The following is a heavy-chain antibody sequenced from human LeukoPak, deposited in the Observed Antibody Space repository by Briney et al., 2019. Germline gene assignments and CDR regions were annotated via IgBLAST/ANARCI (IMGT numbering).Heavy chain of an antibody. CDR2: IPSDGSNK. V-gene: IGHV3-30*02. J-gene: IGHJ1*01. Sequence: GGSLRLSCVASGFTFSSYGMHWVRQPPGKGLEWVAYIPSDGSNKYYTDSVKGRFTVSRDNPKKTLYLQMSSLRPDDTAVYYCGTDFHLSADHWGQGTLVTVSS. CDR3: GTDFHLSADH. CDR1: GFTFSSYG.